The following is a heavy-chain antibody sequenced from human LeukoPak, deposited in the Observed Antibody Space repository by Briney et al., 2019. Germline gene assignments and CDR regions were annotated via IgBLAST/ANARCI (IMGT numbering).Heavy chain of an antibody. CDR2: IIPILGIA. J-gene: IGHJ4*02. CDR1: GGTFSSYT. CDR3: AVGGSSWYYFDY. D-gene: IGHD6-13*01. V-gene: IGHV1-69*02. Sequence: ASVKVSCKVSGGTFSSYTISWVRQAPGQGLEWMGRIIPILGIANYAQKFQGRVTITAEKSTSTAYMELSSLRSEDTAVYYCAVGGSSWYYFDYWGQGTLVTVSS.